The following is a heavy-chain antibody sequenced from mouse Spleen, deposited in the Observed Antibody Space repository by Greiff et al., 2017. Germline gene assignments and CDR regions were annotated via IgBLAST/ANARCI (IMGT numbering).Heavy chain of an antibody. V-gene: IGHV7-3*02. CDR3: ARDFTGFAY. CDR1: GFTFTDYY. CDR2: IRNKANGYTT. J-gene: IGHJ3*01. Sequence: EVQLVESGGGLVQPGGSLRLSCATSGFTFTDYYMSWVRQPPGKALEWLGFIRNKANGYTTEYSASVKGRFTISRDNSQSILYLQMNTLRAEDSATYYCARDFTGFAYWGQGTLVTVSA.